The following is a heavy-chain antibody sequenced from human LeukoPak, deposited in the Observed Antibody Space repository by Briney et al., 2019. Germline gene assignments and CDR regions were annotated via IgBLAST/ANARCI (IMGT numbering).Heavy chain of an antibody. Sequence: PSETLSRNCTVSGGSISSSSYYWGWIRQPPGKGLEWIGSIYYSGSTYYNPSLKSRVTISVDTSKNQFSLKLSSVTAADTAVYYCARHLPGDILTGYPRGYFDYWGQGTLVTISS. CDR1: GGSISSSSYY. CDR2: IYYSGST. D-gene: IGHD3-9*01. V-gene: IGHV4-39*01. J-gene: IGHJ4*02. CDR3: ARHLPGDILTGYPRGYFDY.